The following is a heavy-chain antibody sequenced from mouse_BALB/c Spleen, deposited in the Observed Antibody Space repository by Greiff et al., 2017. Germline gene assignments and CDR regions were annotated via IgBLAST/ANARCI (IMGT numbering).Heavy chain of an antibody. CDR3: AQIYYDYDEFAY. CDR2: ISSGGST. J-gene: IGHJ3*01. V-gene: IGHV5-6-5*01. D-gene: IGHD2-4*01. CDR1: GFTFSSYA. Sequence: EVMLVESGGGLVKPGGSLKLSCAASGFTFSSYAMSWVRQTPEKRLEWVASISSGGSTYYPDSVKGRFTISRDNARNILYLQMSSLRSEDTAMYYCAQIYYDYDEFAYWGQGTLVTVSA.